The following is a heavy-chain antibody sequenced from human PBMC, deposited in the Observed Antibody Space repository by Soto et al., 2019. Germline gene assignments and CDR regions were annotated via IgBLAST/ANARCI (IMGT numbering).Heavy chain of an antibody. D-gene: IGHD4-17*01. Sequence: EVQLLESGGGLVQPGGSLSRSFAASGFTFTSYAMRWVRQAPGKGLEWVSVISFGGGSKYYAYSVKGRFTISRDTSTNTLYLQSNSLRVEDTAVYYCAKVYYGDYVGFDQWGQGTLVTVSS. J-gene: IGHJ4*02. CDR1: GFTFTSYA. CDR3: AKVYYGDYVGFDQ. CDR2: ISFGGGSK. V-gene: IGHV3-23*01.